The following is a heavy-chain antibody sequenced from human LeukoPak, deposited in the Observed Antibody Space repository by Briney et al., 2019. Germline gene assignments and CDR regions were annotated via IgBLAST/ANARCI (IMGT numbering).Heavy chain of an antibody. CDR2: IYSGGTT. J-gene: IGHJ6*02. CDR3: ARDPGIRNGLDV. V-gene: IGHV3-53*01. D-gene: IGHD2/OR15-2a*01. CDR1: GFTVNNNY. Sequence: GGSLRLSCAASGFTVNNNYITWVRQAPGKGLEWVSVIYSGGTTYYADSVKGRFTISRDNSKNTLYLQMNSLRVDDTAVYYCARDPGIRNGLDVWGQGTTVTVSS.